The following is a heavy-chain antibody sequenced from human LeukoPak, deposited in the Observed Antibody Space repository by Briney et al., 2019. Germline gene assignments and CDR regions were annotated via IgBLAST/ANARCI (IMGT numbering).Heavy chain of an antibody. CDR3: ASMTTVTPRYYYYYGMDV. Sequence: AASVKVSCKASGGTFSSYAISWVRQAPGQGLEWMGGIIPIFGTANYAQKFQGRVTITADESTSTAYMELSSLRSEDTAVYYCASMTTVTPRYYYYYGMDVWGQGTTVTVSS. V-gene: IGHV1-69*13. D-gene: IGHD4-11*01. CDR2: IIPIFGTA. CDR1: GGTFSSYA. J-gene: IGHJ6*02.